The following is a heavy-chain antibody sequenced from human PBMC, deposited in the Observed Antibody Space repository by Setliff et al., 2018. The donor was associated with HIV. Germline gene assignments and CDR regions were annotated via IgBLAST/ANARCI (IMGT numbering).Heavy chain of an antibody. Sequence: SVKVSCNASGGTFSSYAISWVRQAPGQGLEWMGGIIPIFGTANYAQKFQGRVTITTDESTSTAYMELSSLRSEDTAVYYCARMLPPGGDYYYYYMDVWGKGTTVTVSS. V-gene: IGHV1-69*05. D-gene: IGHD2-15*01. CDR1: GGTFSSYA. CDR3: ARMLPPGGDYYYYYMDV. J-gene: IGHJ6*03. CDR2: IIPIFGTA.